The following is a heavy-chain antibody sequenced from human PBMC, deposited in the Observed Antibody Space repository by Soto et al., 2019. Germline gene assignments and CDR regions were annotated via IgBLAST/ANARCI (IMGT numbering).Heavy chain of an antibody. CDR3: GRGLMTGNYHSGGWYYFDY. CDR2: INDSGST. Sequence: SETLSLTCAVYGRSFSGYYWSWIRQSLGKGLEWIGQINDSGSTNYNPSLKSRVTIFLHTSKNQLSLELSSVTAADTAVYYCGRGLMTGNYHSGGWYYFDYWGQGTLVTVSS. V-gene: IGHV4-34*01. J-gene: IGHJ4*02. CDR1: GRSFSGYY. D-gene: IGHD1-7*01.